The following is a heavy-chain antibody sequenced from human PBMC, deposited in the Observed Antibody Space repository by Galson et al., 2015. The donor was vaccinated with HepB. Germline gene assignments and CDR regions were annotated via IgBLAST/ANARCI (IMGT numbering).Heavy chain of an antibody. V-gene: IGHV1-18*01. CDR1: GYTFTSYG. CDR2: ICAYNGNT. Sequence: QSGAEVKKPGASVKVSCKASGYTFTSYGISWVRQAPGQGLEWMGWICAYNGNTNYAQKLQGRVTMTTDTSTSTAYMELRSLRSDDTAVYYCARPYSSSGWYYYYGMDVWGQGTTVTVSS. CDR3: ARPYSSSGWYYYYGMDV. J-gene: IGHJ6*02. D-gene: IGHD6-19*01.